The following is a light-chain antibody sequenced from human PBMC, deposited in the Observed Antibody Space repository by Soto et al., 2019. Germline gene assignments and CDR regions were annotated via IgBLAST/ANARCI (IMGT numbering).Light chain of an antibody. J-gene: IGLJ2*01. CDR2: EVY. V-gene: IGLV2-8*01. Sequence: QSVPTQPPSASGSPGQSVTFSCNGTSSDVGGYNYVSWYQQYPGKAPKLMIYEVYKRHSGVPDRFSGSKSGNTAALTVSGLQPEGEADYYCSAYAGSSTWVFGGGTKLTVL. CDR3: SAYAGSSTWV. CDR1: SSDVGGYNY.